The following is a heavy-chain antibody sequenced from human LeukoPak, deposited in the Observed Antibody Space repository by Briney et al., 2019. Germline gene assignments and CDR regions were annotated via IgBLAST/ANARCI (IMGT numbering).Heavy chain of an antibody. CDR2: ISAYNGNT. J-gene: IGHJ3*02. Sequence: EASVKVSCKASGYTFTSYGISWVQQAPGQGLEWMGWISAYNGNTNYAQKLQGRVTMTTDTSTSTAYMELRSLRSDDTAVYYCASLAGTYYYDSSGYYLDAFDIWGQGTMVTVSS. D-gene: IGHD3-22*01. CDR1: GYTFTSYG. CDR3: ASLAGTYYYDSSGYYLDAFDI. V-gene: IGHV1-18*01.